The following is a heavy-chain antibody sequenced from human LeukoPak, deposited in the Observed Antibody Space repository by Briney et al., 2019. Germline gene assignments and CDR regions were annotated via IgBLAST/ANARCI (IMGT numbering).Heavy chain of an antibody. J-gene: IGHJ3*02. V-gene: IGHV1-18*01. Sequence: ASVKVSCKASGYTFTSYGISWVRQAPGQGLEWMGWISAYNGNTNYAQKLQGRVTMTTDTSTSTAYMELRSLRSDDTAVYYCARVFYYDSSGYSPARAFDIWGQGTMVTVSS. CDR3: ARVFYYDSSGYSPARAFDI. CDR1: GYTFTSYG. D-gene: IGHD3-22*01. CDR2: ISAYNGNT.